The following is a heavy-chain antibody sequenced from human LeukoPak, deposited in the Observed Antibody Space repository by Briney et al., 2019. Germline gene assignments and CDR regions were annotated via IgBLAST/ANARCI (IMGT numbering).Heavy chain of an antibody. Sequence: GGSLRLSCAASGFTFSSYAMSWVRQPPGKGLEWVSAISGSGGSTYYADSVKGRFTISRDNSKNTLYLQMNSLRAEDTAVYYCAKAEQPNYYFDYWGQGTLVTVSS. CDR3: AKAEQPNYYFDY. J-gene: IGHJ4*02. V-gene: IGHV3-23*01. D-gene: IGHD6-13*01. CDR2: ISGSGGST. CDR1: GFTFSSYA.